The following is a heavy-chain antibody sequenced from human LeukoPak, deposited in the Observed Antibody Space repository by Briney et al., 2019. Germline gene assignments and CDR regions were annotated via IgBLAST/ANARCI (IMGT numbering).Heavy chain of an antibody. Sequence: GGSLRLSCAASGFTFSSYSMNWVRQAPGKGLEWVSSISSSSSYIYYADSVKGRFTISRDNAKNSLYLQMNGLRAEDTAVYYCARDDSSGYSYFDYWGQGTLVTVSS. V-gene: IGHV3-21*01. J-gene: IGHJ4*02. CDR1: GFTFSSYS. CDR2: ISSSSSYI. CDR3: ARDDSSGYSYFDY. D-gene: IGHD3-22*01.